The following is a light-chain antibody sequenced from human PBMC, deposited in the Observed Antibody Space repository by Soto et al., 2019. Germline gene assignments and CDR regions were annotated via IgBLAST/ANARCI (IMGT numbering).Light chain of an antibody. CDR2: AAS. V-gene: IGKV1-27*01. CDR3: QKYNSAPRT. Sequence: DIQMTQSPSSLSASVGDRVTITCRASQGISNYLAWYSQKPGKVPQLLIYAASTLQSGVPSRFSGSGSGTDFTLTISSLQHEDVATYYCQKYNSAPRTFGQVTKVEIK. CDR1: QGISNY. J-gene: IGKJ1*01.